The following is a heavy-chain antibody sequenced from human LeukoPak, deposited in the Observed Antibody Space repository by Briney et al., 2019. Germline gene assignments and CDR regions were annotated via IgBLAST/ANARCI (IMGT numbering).Heavy chain of an antibody. J-gene: IGHJ6*03. Sequence: PSETLSLXXXXXXXXXSXXNYYWGWIRQPPGKGLEWIGSIYYSGTTYYNPSLKSRLTISVDTSKNQFSLRLTSVTAADTAVYFCARTRDYYNPHMDVWGKGATVTVSS. V-gene: IGHV4-39*01. CDR3: ARTRDYYNPHMDV. CDR1: XXXXSXXNYY. D-gene: IGHD1-26*01. CDR2: IYYSGTT.